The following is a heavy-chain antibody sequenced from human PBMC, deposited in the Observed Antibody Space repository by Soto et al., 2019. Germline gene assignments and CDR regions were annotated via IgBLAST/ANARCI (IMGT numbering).Heavy chain of an antibody. J-gene: IGHJ6*02. Sequence: GGSLRLSCAASGFTFSSYDMHWVRQAPGKGLEWVAVISYDGSDKYYADSVKGRFTISRDTSKNTLYLQMNSLGSEDTAVYYCAKSVAAALYGMDVWGQGTTVTVSS. CDR1: GFTFSSYD. CDR2: ISYDGSDK. CDR3: AKSVAAALYGMDV. D-gene: IGHD6-13*01. V-gene: IGHV3-30*18.